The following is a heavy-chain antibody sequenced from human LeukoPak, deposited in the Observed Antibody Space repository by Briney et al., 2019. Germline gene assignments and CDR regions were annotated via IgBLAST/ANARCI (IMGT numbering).Heavy chain of an antibody. CDR2: ISAYNGNT. CDR3: ARAGCSSTSCYRNKLLNWFDP. Sequence: GASVKVSCKASGGTFTSYAVSWVRQAPGQGLEWMGWISAYNGNTNYAQKLQGRVTMTTDTSTSTAYMELRSLRSDDTAVYYCARAGCSSTSCYRNKLLNWFDPWGQGTLVTVSS. CDR1: GGTFTSYA. D-gene: IGHD2-2*01. J-gene: IGHJ5*02. V-gene: IGHV1-18*01.